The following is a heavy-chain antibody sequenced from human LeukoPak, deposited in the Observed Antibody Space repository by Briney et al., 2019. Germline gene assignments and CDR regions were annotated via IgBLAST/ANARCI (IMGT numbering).Heavy chain of an antibody. CDR2: IYYSGST. J-gene: IGHJ4*02. D-gene: IGHD4-23*01. Sequence: SETLSLTCTVSGSSISSYYWSWIRQPPGKGLEWIGYIYYSGSTHYNHSLKSRVTLSVDTSKNQFSLKLSSVTAADTAVYYCARGKRGGNPYFDYWGQGTLVTVSS. CDR1: GSSISSYY. CDR3: ARGKRGGNPYFDY. V-gene: IGHV4-59*01.